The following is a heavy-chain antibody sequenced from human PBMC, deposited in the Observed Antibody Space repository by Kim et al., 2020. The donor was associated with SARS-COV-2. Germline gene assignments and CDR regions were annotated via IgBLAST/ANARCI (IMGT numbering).Heavy chain of an antibody. Sequence: GGSLRLSCAASGFTFSNYAMHWVRQAPGKGLEWVAVISYDGSNKYYADSVKGLFTISRDNSKNLFLQMNSLRVEDTAMYYCARGGVGYSAYDILNYFDYWGQGTLVTVSS. V-gene: IGHV3-30*04. CDR1: GFTFSNYA. CDR3: ARGGVGYSAYDILNYFDY. D-gene: IGHD5-12*01. J-gene: IGHJ4*02. CDR2: ISYDGSNK.